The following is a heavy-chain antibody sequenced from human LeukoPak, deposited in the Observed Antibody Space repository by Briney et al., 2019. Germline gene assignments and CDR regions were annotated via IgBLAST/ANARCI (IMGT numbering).Heavy chain of an antibody. CDR1: GYTFTGYY. J-gene: IGHJ5*02. CDR3: ARSGQPNNWFDP. D-gene: IGHD3-10*01. Sequence: ASVKVSCKASGYTFTGYYMHWVRQAPGKGLEWMGRINPNSGGTNYAQKFQGRVTMTRDTSISTAYMELSRLRSDDTAVYYCARSGQPNNWFDPWGQGTLVTVSS. V-gene: IGHV1-2*06. CDR2: INPNSGGT.